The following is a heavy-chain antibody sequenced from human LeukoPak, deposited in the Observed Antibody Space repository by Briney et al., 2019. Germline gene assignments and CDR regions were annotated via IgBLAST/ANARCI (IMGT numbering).Heavy chain of an antibody. Sequence: APVKVSCKASGGTFSSYAISWVRQAPGQGLEWMGGIIPIFGTANYAQKFQGRVTITADESTSTAYMELGSLRSEDTAVYYCARSFTLGDGSAFDIWGQGTMVTVSS. J-gene: IGHJ3*02. D-gene: IGHD3-16*01. CDR2: IIPIFGTA. CDR3: ARSFTLGDGSAFDI. CDR1: GGTFSSYA. V-gene: IGHV1-69*13.